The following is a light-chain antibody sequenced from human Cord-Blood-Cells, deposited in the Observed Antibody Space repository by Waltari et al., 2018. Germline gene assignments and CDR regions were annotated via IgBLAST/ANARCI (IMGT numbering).Light chain of an antibody. Sequence: QSALTQPASVSGSPGQSITISCTGTSSDVGGYNYVPWYQQHPGKDPKLMIYDVSKRPSGISNRFSGSKSGNTASLTISGLQAEDEADYYCSSYTSSSTLVFGGGTKLTVL. CDR2: DVS. CDR1: SSDVGGYNY. V-gene: IGLV2-14*01. J-gene: IGLJ2*01. CDR3: SSYTSSSTLV.